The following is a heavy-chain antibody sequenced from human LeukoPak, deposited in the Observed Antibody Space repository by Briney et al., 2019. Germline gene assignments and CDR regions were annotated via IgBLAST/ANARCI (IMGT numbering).Heavy chain of an antibody. Sequence: GGSLRLSCAASGFTFGSNWMSWVRQAPGKGLEWVASIKKDGSEKYYVDSVKGRFTISRDDAKNSLYLQTNSLRAEDTAVYYCARDKPHYSHDYWGQGTLVTVSS. CDR3: ARDKPHYSHDY. J-gene: IGHJ4*02. CDR2: IKKDGSEK. V-gene: IGHV3-7*04. CDR1: GFTFGSNW. D-gene: IGHD5-18*01.